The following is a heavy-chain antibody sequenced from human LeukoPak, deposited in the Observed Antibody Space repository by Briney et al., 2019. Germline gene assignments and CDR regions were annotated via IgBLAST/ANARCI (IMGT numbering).Heavy chain of an antibody. CDR2: ISYDGSNK. CDR1: GFTFSSYG. J-gene: IGHJ5*02. Sequence: GGSLRLSCAASGFTFSSYGMHWVRQAPGKGLEWVAVISYDGSNKYYADSVKGRFTISRDNSKNTLYLQMNSLRAEDTAVYYCAREVGLWFGELLIGNWFDPWGQGTLVTVSS. CDR3: AREVGLWFGELLIGNWFDP. V-gene: IGHV3-30*19. D-gene: IGHD3-10*01.